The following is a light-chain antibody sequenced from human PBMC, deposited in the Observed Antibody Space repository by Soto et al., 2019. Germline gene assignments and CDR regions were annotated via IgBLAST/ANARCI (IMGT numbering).Light chain of an antibody. J-gene: IGLJ1*01. Sequence: QSALTQPASVSGYPGQSITISCTGNSSDVGGYNYVSWYQQHPGKAPKLMIYDVRNRPSGVSNRFSGSKSVNTASLTISGLQAEDEADYYCSSYTTISTYVFGTGTKVTVL. V-gene: IGLV2-14*01. CDR1: SSDVGGYNY. CDR3: SSYTTISTYV. CDR2: DVR.